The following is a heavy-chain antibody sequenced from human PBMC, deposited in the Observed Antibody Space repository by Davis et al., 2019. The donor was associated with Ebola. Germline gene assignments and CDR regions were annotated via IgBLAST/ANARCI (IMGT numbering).Heavy chain of an antibody. CDR1: GYTFTGYY. V-gene: IGHV1-46*01. CDR3: ARDLRFLEWLLVV. D-gene: IGHD3-3*01. Sequence: ASVKVSCKASGYTFTGYYMHWVRQAPGQGLEWMGIINPSGGSTSYAQKFQGRVTMTRDTSTSTVYMELSSLRSEDTAVYYCARDLRFLEWLLVVWGQGTTVTVSS. CDR2: INPSGGST. J-gene: IGHJ6*02.